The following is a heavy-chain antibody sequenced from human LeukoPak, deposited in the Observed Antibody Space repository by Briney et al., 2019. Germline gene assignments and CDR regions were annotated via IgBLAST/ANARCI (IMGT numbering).Heavy chain of an antibody. CDR2: IYYSGST. Sequence: SETLSLTCTVSGGSISSRSYYWGWIRQPPGKGLEWIGSIYYSGSTNYNPSLKSRVTISVDTSKNQFSLKLSSVTAADTAVYYCARDRAAADYYYYMDVWGKGTTVTISS. J-gene: IGHJ6*03. CDR3: ARDRAAADYYYYMDV. V-gene: IGHV4-39*07. D-gene: IGHD6-13*01. CDR1: GGSISSRSYY.